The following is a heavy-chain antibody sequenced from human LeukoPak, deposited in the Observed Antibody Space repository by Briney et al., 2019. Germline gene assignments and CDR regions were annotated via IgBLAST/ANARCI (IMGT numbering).Heavy chain of an antibody. CDR2: INHSGST. Sequence: SETLSLTCAVYGGSFSGYYWSWIRQPPGKGLEWIGEINHSGSTNYNPSLKSRVTISVDTSKNQFSLKLSSVTAADTAVYYCARAPPYYYGSGSALDYWGQGTLVTVSS. CDR1: GGSFSGYY. CDR3: ARAPPYYYGSGSALDY. D-gene: IGHD3-10*01. J-gene: IGHJ4*02. V-gene: IGHV4-34*01.